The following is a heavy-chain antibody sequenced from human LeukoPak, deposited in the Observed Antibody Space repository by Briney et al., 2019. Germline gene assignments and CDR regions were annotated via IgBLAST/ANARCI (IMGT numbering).Heavy chain of an antibody. CDR1: GYTFTIYY. D-gene: IGHD6-25*01. J-gene: IGHJ6*02. Sequence: GASVTVSFTASGYTFTIYYMHWVRQAPGQGLEWMGIINPSGGSTSYAQKFQGRVTMTRDTSTSTVYMELSSLRSEDTAVYYCARGSGGSVGDYYYGMDVWGQGTTVTVSS. CDR2: INPSGGST. CDR3: ARGSGGSVGDYYYGMDV. V-gene: IGHV1-46*01.